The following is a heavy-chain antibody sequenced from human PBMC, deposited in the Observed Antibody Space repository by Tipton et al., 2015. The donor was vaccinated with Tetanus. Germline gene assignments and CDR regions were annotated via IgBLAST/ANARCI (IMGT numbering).Heavy chain of an antibody. D-gene: IGHD4-23*01. J-gene: IGHJ4*02. CDR2: MLGHSGAV. CDR3: IIEVSPGGADY. V-gene: IGHV3-9*01. CDR1: GITFNDKD. Sequence: SLRLSCVVSGITFNDKDMHWVRQSPERGLEWVSGMLGHSGAVGHADSVKGRFTVSRDNAKNSLFLQMNSLRPEDTALYFCIIEVSPGGADYWGQGTLVTVSS.